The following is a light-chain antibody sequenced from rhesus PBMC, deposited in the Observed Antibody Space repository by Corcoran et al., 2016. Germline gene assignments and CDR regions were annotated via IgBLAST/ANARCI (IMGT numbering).Light chain of an antibody. CDR2: AAS. J-gene: IGKJ4*01. CDR1: QGISSY. V-gene: IGKV1-28*01. CDR3: LQHNSYPLT. Sequence: DIQMTQSPSSLSASVGDTVTITCRASQGISSYLNWFQQKPGKAPKLLIYAASSLESGVPSRFSGSGSGTEFTLTISSLQPEDFAAYYCLQHNSYPLTFGGGTKVGIK.